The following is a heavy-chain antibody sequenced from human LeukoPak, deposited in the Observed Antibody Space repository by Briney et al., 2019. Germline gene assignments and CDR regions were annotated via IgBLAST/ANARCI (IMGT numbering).Heavy chain of an antibody. V-gene: IGHV3-23*01. CDR3: AKDLEVVTPNWFDP. J-gene: IGHJ5*02. Sequence: GGSLRLSCAASGFTVSSNHMSWVRQAPGKGLEWVSAISGSGGSTYYADSVKGRFTISRDNSKNTLYLQMNSLRAEDTAVYYSAKDLEVVTPNWFDPWGQGTLVTVSS. D-gene: IGHD2-21*02. CDR2: ISGSGGST. CDR1: GFTVSSNH.